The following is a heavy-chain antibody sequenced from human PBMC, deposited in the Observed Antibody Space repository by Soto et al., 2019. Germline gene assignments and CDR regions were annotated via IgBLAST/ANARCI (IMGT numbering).Heavy chain of an antibody. CDR1: GYTFTSYG. D-gene: IGHD3-16*01. Sequence: ASVKVSCKASGYTFTSYGISWVRQAPGQGLEWMGWISAYNGNTNYAQKLQGRVTMTTDTSTSTAYMELRSLRSDDTAVYYCASFLWGPGAFDIWGQGAMVTVSS. V-gene: IGHV1-18*01. CDR2: ISAYNGNT. J-gene: IGHJ3*02. CDR3: ASFLWGPGAFDI.